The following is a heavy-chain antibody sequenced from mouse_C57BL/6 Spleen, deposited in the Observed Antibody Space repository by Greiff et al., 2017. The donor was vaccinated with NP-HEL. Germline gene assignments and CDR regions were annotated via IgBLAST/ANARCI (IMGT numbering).Heavy chain of an antibody. CDR3: ARGVFPYGSSPAWFAY. Sequence: QVQLQQPGAELVKPGASVKMSCKASGYTFTSYWITWVKQRPGQGLEWIGDIYPGSGSTNYNEKFKSKATLTVDTSSSTAYMQLSSLTSADSAVYYCARGVFPYGSSPAWFAYGGQGTLVTVSA. D-gene: IGHD1-1*01. CDR2: IYPGSGST. J-gene: IGHJ3*01. CDR1: GYTFTSYW. V-gene: IGHV1-55*01.